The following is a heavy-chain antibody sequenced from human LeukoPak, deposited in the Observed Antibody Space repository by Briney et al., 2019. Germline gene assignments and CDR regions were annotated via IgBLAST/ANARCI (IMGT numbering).Heavy chain of an antibody. CDR3: AGHHPRNTVDF. CDR2: ISDIGSI. V-gene: IGHV4-59*08. Sequence: PSETLSLTCTVSGRSISSYYWSWIRQPPGKGLEWIAYISDIGSINYNPSLKSRVTISLDTSKNQFSLKLSSVTAADTAVYYWAGHHPRNTVDFWGQGTLVTVSS. CDR1: GRSISSYY. D-gene: IGHD2/OR15-2a*01. J-gene: IGHJ4*02.